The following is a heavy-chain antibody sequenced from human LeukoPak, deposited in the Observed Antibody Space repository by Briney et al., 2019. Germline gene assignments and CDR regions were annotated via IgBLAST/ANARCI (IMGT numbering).Heavy chain of an antibody. V-gene: IGHV3-9*01. D-gene: IGHD3-10*01. CDR2: ISWNSGSI. CDR3: AKSRLWFREFDAFDI. CDR1: GFTFDDYA. J-gene: IGHJ3*02. Sequence: PGGSLRLSCAASGFTFDDYAMHWVRQAPGKGLEWASGISWNSGSIGYADSVKGRFTIPRDNAKNSLYLQMNSLRAEDTALYYCAKSRLWFREFDAFDIWGQGTMVTVSS.